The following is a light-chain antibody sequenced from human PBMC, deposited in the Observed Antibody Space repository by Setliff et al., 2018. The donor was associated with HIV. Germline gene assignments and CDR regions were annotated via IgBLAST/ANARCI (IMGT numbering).Light chain of an antibody. CDR3: VLYMGSGIDV. CDR2: NTN. V-gene: IGLV8-61*01. CDR1: SGSVSSSSY. J-gene: IGLJ1*01. Sequence: QTVVTQEPSFSVSPGGTVTLTCALSSGSVSSSSYASWYQQTPGQAPRTLIYNTNIRSSGVPDRFSGSILGNKAALTITGAQADDECDYYCVLYMGSGIDVFGSGTKVTVL.